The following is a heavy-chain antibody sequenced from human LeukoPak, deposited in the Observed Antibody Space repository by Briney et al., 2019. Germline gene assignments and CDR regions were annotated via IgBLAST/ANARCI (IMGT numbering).Heavy chain of an antibody. CDR2: INPSGGST. D-gene: IGHD3-22*01. V-gene: IGHV1-46*01. J-gene: IGHJ3*02. Sequence: GASVKVSCKASGYTFTGYYMHWVRQAPGQGLEWMGWINPSGGSTSYAQKFQGRVTMTRDMSTSTVYMELSSLRSEDTAVYYCARMARSYYDSSGYYSAFDIWGQGTMVTVSS. CDR3: ARMARSYYDSSGYYSAFDI. CDR1: GYTFTGYY.